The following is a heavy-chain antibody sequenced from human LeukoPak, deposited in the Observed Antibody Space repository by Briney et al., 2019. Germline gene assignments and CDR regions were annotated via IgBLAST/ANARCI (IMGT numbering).Heavy chain of an antibody. CDR3: ARVAYSSSSGKFYYFDY. D-gene: IGHD6-6*01. CDR2: IYYSGST. Sequence: SETLSLTCTVSGGSISSYYWSWIRQPPGKGLEWIGYIYYSGSTNYNPSLKSRVTISVDTSKNQFSLKLSSVTAADTAVYYCARVAYSSSSGKFYYFDYWGQGTLVTVSS. CDR1: GGSISSYY. J-gene: IGHJ4*02. V-gene: IGHV4-59*12.